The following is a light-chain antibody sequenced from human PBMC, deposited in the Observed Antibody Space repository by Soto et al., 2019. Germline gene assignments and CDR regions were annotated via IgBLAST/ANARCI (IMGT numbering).Light chain of an antibody. J-gene: IGKJ4*01. Sequence: MQMSKSPPSLSASVGDRVTITCRASQNIRTYLNWYQQKPGKAPKLLIYAASTLQSGVPSRFRGSGSETDFTLTISSLQPEDFATYYCQQSYDTPLTFGGGTQVDIK. CDR3: QQSYDTPLT. V-gene: IGKV1-39*01. CDR2: AAS. CDR1: QNIRTY.